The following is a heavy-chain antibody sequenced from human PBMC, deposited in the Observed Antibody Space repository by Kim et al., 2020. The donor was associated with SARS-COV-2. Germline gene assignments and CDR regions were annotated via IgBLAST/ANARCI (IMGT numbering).Heavy chain of an antibody. D-gene: IGHD2-2*01. CDR3: AREGVPATDGEYFFDY. J-gene: IGHJ4*02. CDR2: ISYEGSNK. CDR1: GFILSSYA. V-gene: IGHV3-30-3*01. Sequence: GGSLRLSCAASGFILSSYAMHWVRQAPGKGLEWVAVISYEGSNKYYADSVKGRLTISRDNSKNTLYLQMNSLRAEDTAVYYCAREGVPATDGEYFFDYWGQGTLVTVSS.